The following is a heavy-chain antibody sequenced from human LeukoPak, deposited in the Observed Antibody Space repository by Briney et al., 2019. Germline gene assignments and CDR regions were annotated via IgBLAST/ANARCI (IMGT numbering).Heavy chain of an antibody. J-gene: IGHJ4*02. CDR3: ARETGYSYNTVDY. CDR2: ISSSGGTI. D-gene: IGHD5-18*01. V-gene: IGHV3-48*03. Sequence: GGSPRLSCAASGFTFSSYEMSWVRQAPGKGLEWVSYISSSGGTIYYADSVKGRFTISRDNAKNSLYLQMNSLRAEDTAVYYCARETGYSYNTVDYWGQGTLVTVSS. CDR1: GFTFSSYE.